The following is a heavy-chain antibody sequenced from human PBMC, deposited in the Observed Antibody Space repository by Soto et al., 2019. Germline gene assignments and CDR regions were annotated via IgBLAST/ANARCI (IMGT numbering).Heavy chain of an antibody. D-gene: IGHD1-1*01. CDR3: ANAISWVEGTHYYGMDV. J-gene: IGHJ6*02. Sequence: QVQLVESGGGVVQPGRSLRLSCAASGFTFSSYGMHWVRQAPGKGLEWVAVISYDGSNKYYADSVKGRFTISRDNSKNTLYLQMNSLRAEDTAVYYCANAISWVEGTHYYGMDVWGQGTTVTVSS. CDR1: GFTFSSYG. CDR2: ISYDGSNK. V-gene: IGHV3-30*18.